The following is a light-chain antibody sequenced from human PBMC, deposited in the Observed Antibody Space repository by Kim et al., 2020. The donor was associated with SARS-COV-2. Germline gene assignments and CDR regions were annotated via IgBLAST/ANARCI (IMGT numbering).Light chain of an antibody. CDR2: DAS. CDR1: QTINGW. J-gene: IGKJ2*01. CDR3: QQDNNYPEN. Sequence: DIQMTQSPSTLSASVGDRVTITCRASQTINGWLAWYQQKPGKAPTLLINDASTLISGVPARFSGSGSETQFTLTITSVQPDDFATYYCQQDNNYPENFGQGTKLEIK. V-gene: IGKV1-5*01.